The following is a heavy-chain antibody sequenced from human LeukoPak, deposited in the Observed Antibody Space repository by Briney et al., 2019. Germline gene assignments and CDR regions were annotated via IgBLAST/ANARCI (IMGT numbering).Heavy chain of an antibody. V-gene: IGHV3-74*01. Sequence: GGSLRLSCAASGFTFSSYWMHWVRQAPGKGLVWVSRINSDDGIRSYADSVKGRFTISRDNAKNTLYLQMNSLRAEDTAVYYCASLPFSWGQGTLVTVSS. D-gene: IGHD3-16*01. CDR2: INSDDGIR. CDR1: GFTFSSYW. CDR3: ASLPFS. J-gene: IGHJ5*02.